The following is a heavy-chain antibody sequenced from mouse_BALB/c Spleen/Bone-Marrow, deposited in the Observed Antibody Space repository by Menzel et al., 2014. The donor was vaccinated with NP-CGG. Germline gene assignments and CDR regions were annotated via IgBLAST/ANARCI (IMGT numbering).Heavy chain of an antibody. CDR3: ARSDYRFDPLPY. CDR1: GHTFTDYW. Sequence: QVQLQQPGAELVMPGASVKMSCKASGHTFTDYWMHWVKQRPGQGLEWIGAIDTSDSYTSYNQKFKGKATLTVDESSSTAYMQLRSLTSEDSAVYYCARSDYRFDPLPYWGQGTLVTVAA. D-gene: IGHD2-14*01. V-gene: IGHV1-69*01. CDR2: IDTSDSYT. J-gene: IGHJ3*01.